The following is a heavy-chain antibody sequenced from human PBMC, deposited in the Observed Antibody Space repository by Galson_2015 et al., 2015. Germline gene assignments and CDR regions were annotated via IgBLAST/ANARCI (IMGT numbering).Heavy chain of an antibody. J-gene: IGHJ4*02. V-gene: IGHV2-5*02. CDR3: ARRPFYGDYFDY. Sequence: PALVNPTQPLTLTCTFSGFSLRTNGVGVGWIRQPPRKALEWLALIYWDDDKRYSPSLKSRLTITKDTSKNQVVLTMTNMDPVDTSTYYCARRPFYGDYFDYWGQGTLVTVSS. D-gene: IGHD4-17*01. CDR1: GFSLRTNGVG. CDR2: IYWDDDK.